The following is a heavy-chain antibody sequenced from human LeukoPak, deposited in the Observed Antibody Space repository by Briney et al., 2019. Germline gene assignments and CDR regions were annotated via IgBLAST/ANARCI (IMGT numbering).Heavy chain of an antibody. CDR1: GGSISSGGYY. Sequence: SETLSLTCTVSGGSISSGGYYWSWIRQHPGTGLEWIGYIYYSGSTYYNPSLKSRVTISVDTSKNQFSLKLSSVTAADTAVYYCARGGCTNGVCYRSLNWFDPWGQGTLVTVSS. D-gene: IGHD2-8*01. CDR2: IYYSGST. CDR3: ARGGCTNGVCYRSLNWFDP. V-gene: IGHV4-31*03. J-gene: IGHJ5*02.